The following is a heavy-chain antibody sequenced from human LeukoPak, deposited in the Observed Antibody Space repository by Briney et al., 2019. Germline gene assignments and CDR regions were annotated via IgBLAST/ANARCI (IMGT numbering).Heavy chain of an antibody. V-gene: IGHV4-39*07. CDR2: IYYSGST. CDR1: GGSISSSSYY. Sequence: KPSETLSLTCTVSGGSISSSSYYWGWIRQPPGKGLEWIGSIYYSGSTYYNPSLKSRVTISVDTSKNQFSLKLSSVTAADTAVYYCARDLSTPWTTLNGYSSSWYRGESRRYYFDYWGQGILVTVSS. CDR3: ARDLSTPWTTLNGYSSSWYRGESRRYYFDY. J-gene: IGHJ4*02. D-gene: IGHD6-13*01.